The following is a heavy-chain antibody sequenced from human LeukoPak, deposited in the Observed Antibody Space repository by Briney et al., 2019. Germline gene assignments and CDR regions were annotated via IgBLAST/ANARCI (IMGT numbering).Heavy chain of an antibody. D-gene: IGHD3-22*01. CDR2: IYTSGST. V-gene: IGHV4-4*07. J-gene: IGHJ4*02. CDR1: GGSISSYY. CDR3: ARDRMYYYDSSGYPFDY. Sequence: SETLSLTCTASGGSISSYYWSWIRQPAGKGLEWIGRIYTSGSTNYNPSLKSRVTMSVDTSKNQFSLKLSSVTAADTAVYYCARDRMYYYDSSGYPFDYWGQGTLVTVSS.